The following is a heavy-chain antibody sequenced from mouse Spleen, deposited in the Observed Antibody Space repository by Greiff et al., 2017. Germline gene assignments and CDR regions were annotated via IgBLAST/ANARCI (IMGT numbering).Heavy chain of an antibody. CDR1: GFNIKDDY. J-gene: IGHJ2*01. CDR3: TTRSGYGYFDY. Sequence: EVQLQQSGAELVRPGASVKLSCTASGFNIKDDYMHWVKQRPEQGLEWIGWIDPENGDTEYASKFQGKATITADTSSNTAYLQLSSLTSEDTAVYYCTTRSGYGYFDYWGQGTTLTVSS. D-gene: IGHD3-1*01. CDR2: IDPENGDT. V-gene: IGHV14-4*01.